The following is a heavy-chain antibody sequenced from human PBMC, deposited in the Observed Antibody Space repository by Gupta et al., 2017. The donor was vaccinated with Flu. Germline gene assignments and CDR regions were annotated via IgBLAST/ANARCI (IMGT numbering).Heavy chain of an antibody. CDR2: ISGGGGST. Sequence: WVRQAPGKGLEWVAAISGGGGSTFYADSVKGRFYISRDISGGTLFLQMNSLTVADTGTYFCARDRGVAPTSWYYFDLWGQGTLVAVS. J-gene: IGHJ4*02. D-gene: IGHD3-3*01. CDR3: ARDRGVAPTSWYYFDL. V-gene: IGHV3-23*01.